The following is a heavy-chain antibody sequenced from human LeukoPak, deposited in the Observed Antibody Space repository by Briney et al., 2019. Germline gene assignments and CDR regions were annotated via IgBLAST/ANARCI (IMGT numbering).Heavy chain of an antibody. V-gene: IGHV3-48*04. J-gene: IGHJ4*02. CDR2: ISSSSGTI. CDR3: ASGTQSDY. CDR1: GFTFSSYS. Sequence: GGSLRLSCAASGFTFSSYSMNWVRQAPGKGLGWVSYISSSSGTIYYADSVKGRFTISRDNAKKSVYLQMSSLRAEDTAIYYCASGTQSDYWGQGTLVTVSS. D-gene: IGHD1-14*01.